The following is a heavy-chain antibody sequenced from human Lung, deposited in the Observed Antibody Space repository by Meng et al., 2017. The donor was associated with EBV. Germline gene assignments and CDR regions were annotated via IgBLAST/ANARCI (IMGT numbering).Heavy chain of an antibody. CDR1: GYPFGSYG. J-gene: IGHJ4*02. CDR2: FVNYVDT. V-gene: IGHV1-18*01. Sequence: QVHPLQSGPEVKKPWASVRVSCKASGYPFGSYGICWVRQAPGQGLEWMGWFVNYVDTYPAPKFQGRVTMTTDTHTNTAFMELRSLTSDDTAVYYCASGTPGRSYCDYWGQGTLVTVSS. CDR3: ASGTPGRSYCDY. D-gene: IGHD2-15*01.